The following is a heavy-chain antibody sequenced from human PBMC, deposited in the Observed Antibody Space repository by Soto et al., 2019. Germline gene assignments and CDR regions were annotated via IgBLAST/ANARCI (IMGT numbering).Heavy chain of an antibody. Sequence: QVQLVQSGAEVKKPGASVKVSCKASGYTFTSYDINWVRQATGQGLAWMGWMNANSGNTGYAQKFQGRVTMTRNTSISTAYMELSSLRSEDTAVYYCARGRGYSSGWYDLSLFDPWGQGTLVTVSS. CDR1: GYTFTSYD. D-gene: IGHD6-19*01. CDR2: MNANSGNT. V-gene: IGHV1-8*01. J-gene: IGHJ5*02. CDR3: ARGRGYSSGWYDLSLFDP.